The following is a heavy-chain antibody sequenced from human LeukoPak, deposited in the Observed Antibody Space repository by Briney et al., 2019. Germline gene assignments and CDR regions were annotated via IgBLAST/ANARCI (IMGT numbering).Heavy chain of an antibody. CDR1: GFAFSSYA. J-gene: IGHJ5*02. CDR2: MSGSGGST. CDR3: AKGLSWGFDWFDP. Sequence: GGSLRLSCAASGFAFSSYAMSWVRQAPGKGLEWVSAMSGSGGSTYYADSVKGRFTISRDNSKNTLYLQMNSLRAEDTAVYYCAKGLSWGFDWFDPWGQGTLVTVSS. V-gene: IGHV3-23*01. D-gene: IGHD7-27*01.